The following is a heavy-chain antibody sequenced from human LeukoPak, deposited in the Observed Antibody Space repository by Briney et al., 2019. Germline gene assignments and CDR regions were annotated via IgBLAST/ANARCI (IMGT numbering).Heavy chain of an antibody. CDR1: GGSISSSSYY. D-gene: IGHD5-18*01. J-gene: IGHJ4*02. CDR2: IYYSGST. V-gene: IGHV4-61*01. Sequence: SETLSLTCTVSGGSISSSSYYWSWIRQPPGKGLEWIGYIYYSGSTNYNPSLKSRVTISVDTSKNQFSLKLSSVTAADTAVYYCASGYSYGFDYWGQGTLVTVSS. CDR3: ASGYSYGFDY.